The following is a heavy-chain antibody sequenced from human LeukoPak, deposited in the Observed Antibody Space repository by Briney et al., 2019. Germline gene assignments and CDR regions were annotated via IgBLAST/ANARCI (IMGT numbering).Heavy chain of an antibody. CDR2: ITSGGTT. D-gene: IGHD3-3*01. V-gene: IGHV3-23*01. CDR3: AKVFFVDFYSPNDY. CDR1: GFTFSSYA. Sequence: SGGSLRLSCAASGFTFSSYAVNWVRQAPVKGLEWVSAITSGGTTYYADSVKGRFTISRDDSKNTMYLQVNSLRAEDTAVYYCAKVFFVDFYSPNDYWGQGTLVTVSS. J-gene: IGHJ4*02.